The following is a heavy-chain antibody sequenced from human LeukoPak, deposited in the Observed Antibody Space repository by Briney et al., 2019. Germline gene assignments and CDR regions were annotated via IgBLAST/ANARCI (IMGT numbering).Heavy chain of an antibody. J-gene: IGHJ4*02. V-gene: IGHV3-30*03. D-gene: IGHD5-12*01. CDR3: ARGSGYAYYFDY. Sequence: GGSLRLSCAASGFTFSSYGMHWVRQAPGKGLGWVAVISYDGSNKYYADSVKGRFTISRDNAKNTLYLQMNSLRAEDTAVYYCARGSGYAYYFDYWGQGTLVTVSS. CDR1: GFTFSSYG. CDR2: ISYDGSNK.